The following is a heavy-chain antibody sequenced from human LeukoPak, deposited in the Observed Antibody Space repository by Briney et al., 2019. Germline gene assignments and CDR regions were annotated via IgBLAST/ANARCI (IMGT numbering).Heavy chain of an antibody. V-gene: IGHV3-64*01. CDR3: ARVGDNYNEYVDY. D-gene: IGHD4/OR15-4a*01. CDR1: GFTLSSYA. J-gene: IGHJ4*02. Sequence: TGGSLRLSCAASGFTLSSYAMHWVRQAPGKGLEYVSAISSNGGSTYYANSVKGRFTISRDNSKNTLYLQMGSLRAEDMAVYYCARVGDNYNEYVDYWGQGSLVTVSS. CDR2: ISSNGGST.